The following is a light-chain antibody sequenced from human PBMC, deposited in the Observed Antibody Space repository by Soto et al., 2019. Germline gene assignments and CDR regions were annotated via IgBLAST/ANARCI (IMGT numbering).Light chain of an antibody. CDR2: GDT. Sequence: QSVLTQSPSVSGAPGQRVIISCTGSSSNIGAGYDVHWYQQLPGTAPKLLIYGDTNRPSGVPDRFSGSKSGTSASLPITGLQAEDEADYYCQSYDSSLSGSVFGGGTKLTVL. CDR1: SSNIGAGYD. V-gene: IGLV1-40*01. J-gene: IGLJ2*01. CDR3: QSYDSSLSGSV.